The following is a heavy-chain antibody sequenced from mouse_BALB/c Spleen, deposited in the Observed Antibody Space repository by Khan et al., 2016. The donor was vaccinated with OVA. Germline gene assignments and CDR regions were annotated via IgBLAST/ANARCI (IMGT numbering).Heavy chain of an antibody. D-gene: IGHD2-1*01. CDR3: ARDGNYMDY. V-gene: IGHV3-1*02. Sequence: EVQLQESGPDLVKPSQSLSLTCTVTGYSITSGYSWHWIRQFPGNKLEWMGYIYFSGSINYNSALKSRISITRDTSKNQFFLQLKSVTTEETATYYCARDGNYMDYWGQGTSVTVSS. CDR2: IYFSGSI. CDR1: GYSITSGYS. J-gene: IGHJ4*01.